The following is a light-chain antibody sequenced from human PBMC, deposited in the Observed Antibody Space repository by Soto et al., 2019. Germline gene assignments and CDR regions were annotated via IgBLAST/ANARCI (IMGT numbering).Light chain of an antibody. V-gene: IGLV2-14*01. Sequence: QSVLTQPAAVSGSPGQSITISCTGTSSEVGGYNYVSWYQQHPGKAPKLMIYDVSNRPSGVSNRFSGSKSGNTASLTISGLQAEDEADYYCSSYTSSSTHNYVFGTGT. J-gene: IGLJ1*01. CDR3: SSYTSSSTHNYV. CDR2: DVS. CDR1: SSEVGGYNY.